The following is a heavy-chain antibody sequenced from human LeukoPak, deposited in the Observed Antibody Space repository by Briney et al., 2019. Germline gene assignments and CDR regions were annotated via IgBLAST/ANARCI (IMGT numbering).Heavy chain of an antibody. Sequence: GGSLRLSCTASGFTFNNYWMHWVRQAPGKGPVWVSRINTDGSGTSYADSVKGRFTISRDNAKNTLYLQMNSLRAEDTAVYYCARALAVTGTGGFDPWGQGTLVTVSS. D-gene: IGHD6-19*01. CDR1: GFTFNNYW. CDR2: INTDGSGT. J-gene: IGHJ5*02. V-gene: IGHV3-74*01. CDR3: ARALAVTGTGGFDP.